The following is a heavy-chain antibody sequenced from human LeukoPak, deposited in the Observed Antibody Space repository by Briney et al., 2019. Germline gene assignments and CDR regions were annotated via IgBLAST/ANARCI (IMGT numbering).Heavy chain of an antibody. J-gene: IGHJ5*02. D-gene: IGHD2-21*02. CDR3: ARRRYCGGDCYYFDP. V-gene: IGHV1-18*01. Sequence: ASVKVSCKASGYTFTSYGISWVRQAPGQGLEWMGWISAYNGNTNYAQKLQGRVTMTTDTSTSTAYMELRSLRSDDTAVYYCARRRYCGGDCYYFDPWGQGTLVTVSS. CDR2: ISAYNGNT. CDR1: GYTFTSYG.